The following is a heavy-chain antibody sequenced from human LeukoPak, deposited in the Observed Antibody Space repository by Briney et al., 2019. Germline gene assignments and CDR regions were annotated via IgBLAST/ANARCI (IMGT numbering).Heavy chain of an antibody. CDR2: ISYDGSNK. CDR1: GFTFSSYA. J-gene: IGHJ4*02. CDR3: AKDSSGWYRALDY. Sequence: PGGSLRLSCAASGFTFSSYAMHWVRQAPGKGLEWVAVISYDGSNKYYADSVKGRFTISRDNSKNTLYLQMNSLRAEDTALYYCAKDSSGWYRALDYWGQGTLVTVSS. V-gene: IGHV3-30-3*01. D-gene: IGHD6-19*01.